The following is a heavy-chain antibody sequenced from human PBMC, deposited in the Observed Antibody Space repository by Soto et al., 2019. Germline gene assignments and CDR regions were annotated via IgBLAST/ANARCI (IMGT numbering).Heavy chain of an antibody. Sequence: WGSLRLSCAASGFTFSTYWMHWVRQVPGKGLVWVSRINSDGSSTSYADSVKGRFTISRDNAKNTLSLQMNSLRAEDTAVYYCARVLRGDSRPGLDYWGQGILVTVFS. CDR1: GFTFSTYW. D-gene: IGHD2-21*02. CDR3: ARVLRGDSRPGLDY. V-gene: IGHV3-74*01. J-gene: IGHJ4*02. CDR2: INSDGSST.